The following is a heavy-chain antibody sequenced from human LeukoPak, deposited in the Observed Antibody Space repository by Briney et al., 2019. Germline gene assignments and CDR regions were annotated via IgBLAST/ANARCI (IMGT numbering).Heavy chain of an antibody. CDR3: TRRRNYLSHFDY. J-gene: IGHJ4*02. Sequence: SETLSLTCTVYGGSFSGYYWSWIRQPPGKGLEWIGEINHSGSTNYNPSLKSRVTISVDTSKNQFSLKLSSVTAADTAVYYCTRRRNYLSHFDYXGQGTLVTVSS. D-gene: IGHD1-7*01. CDR2: INHSGST. CDR1: GGSFSGYY. V-gene: IGHV4-34*01.